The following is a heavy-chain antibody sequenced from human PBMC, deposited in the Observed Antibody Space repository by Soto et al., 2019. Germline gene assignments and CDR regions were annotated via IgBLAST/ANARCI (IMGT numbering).Heavy chain of an antibody. Sequence: EVQLLESGGGLVQPGGSLRLSCAASGFTFSSYAMSWVRQAPGKGLEWVSAISGSGGSTYYADSVKGRFTISRDNSKNTLYLQMNSLRAEDTAVYYCAKDGDLTYYDFWSGYLNYWGQGTLVTVSS. CDR3: AKDGDLTYYDFWSGYLNY. J-gene: IGHJ4*02. CDR1: GFTFSSYA. CDR2: ISGSGGST. D-gene: IGHD3-3*01. V-gene: IGHV3-23*01.